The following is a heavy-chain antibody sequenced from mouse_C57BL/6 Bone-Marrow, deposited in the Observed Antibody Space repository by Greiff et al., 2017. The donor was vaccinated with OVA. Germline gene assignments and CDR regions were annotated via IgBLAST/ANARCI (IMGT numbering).Heavy chain of an antibody. J-gene: IGHJ2*01. V-gene: IGHV1-15*01. Sequence: QVQLKESGAELVRPGASVTLSCKASGYTFTDYEMHWVKQTPVHGLEWIGAIDPETGGTAYNQKFKGKAILTADKSSSTAYMELRSLTSEDSAVYYCTRAPYYSNYVGTSFDYWGQGTTLTVSS. CDR3: TRAPYYSNYVGTSFDY. CDR1: GYTFTDYE. CDR2: IDPETGGT. D-gene: IGHD2-5*01.